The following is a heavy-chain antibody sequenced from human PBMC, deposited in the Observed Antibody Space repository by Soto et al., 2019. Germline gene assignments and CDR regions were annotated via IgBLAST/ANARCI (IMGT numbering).Heavy chain of an antibody. CDR1: GGTFSSYA. CDR3: ARDRGSGWDYYYYGMDV. V-gene: IGHV1-69*13. Sequence: GASVKVSCKASGGTFSSYAIMWVRQAPGQGLEWMGGIIPIFGTANYAQKFQGRVTITADESTSTAYMELSSLRSEDTAVYYCARDRGSGWDYYYYGMDVWGQGTTVTVSS. D-gene: IGHD6-19*01. CDR2: IIPIFGTA. J-gene: IGHJ6*02.